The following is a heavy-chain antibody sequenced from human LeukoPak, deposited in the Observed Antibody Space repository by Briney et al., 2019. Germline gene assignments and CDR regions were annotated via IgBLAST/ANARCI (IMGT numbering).Heavy chain of an antibody. CDR1: GFTFSSYG. V-gene: IGHV3-30*02. CDR3: AKRKLRIAAAGSDSGAFDY. Sequence: PGGSLRLSCAASGFTFSSYGMHWVRQAPGKGLEWVAFIRYDGSNKYYADSAKGRFTISRDNSKNTLYLQMNSLRAEDTAVYYCAKRKLRIAAAGSDSGAFDYWGQGTLVTVSS. J-gene: IGHJ4*02. D-gene: IGHD6-13*01. CDR2: IRYDGSNK.